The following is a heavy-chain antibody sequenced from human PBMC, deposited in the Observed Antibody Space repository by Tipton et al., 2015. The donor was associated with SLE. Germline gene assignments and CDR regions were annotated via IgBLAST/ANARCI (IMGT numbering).Heavy chain of an antibody. V-gene: IGHV5-51*03. CDR2: IYSGDSDT. J-gene: IGHJ4*02. Sequence: QLVQSGAEVKKPGESLKISCKGSGYSFTTYWIGWVRQLPGKGLDWMGIIYSGDSDTRYSPSFQGQVTLSADKSTSTAHLQWSSLKASDTAMYYCARSVGGYDYSDYWGQGTLVTVSS. CDR1: GYSFTTYW. CDR3: ARSVGGYDYSDY. D-gene: IGHD5-12*01.